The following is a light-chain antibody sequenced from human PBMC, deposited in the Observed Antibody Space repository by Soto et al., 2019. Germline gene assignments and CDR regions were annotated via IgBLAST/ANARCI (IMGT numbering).Light chain of an antibody. Sequence: EIMMTQSPATLSASPGEGATLSCRASQNIITNLAWYQQKPGQAPRLLIFGASTRATGVPARFSGSGSGTDFTLTISSLQSEDFAVYYCQQFNNWPLTFGGGTKVEI. CDR2: GAS. CDR1: QNIITN. CDR3: QQFNNWPLT. J-gene: IGKJ4*01. V-gene: IGKV3-15*01.